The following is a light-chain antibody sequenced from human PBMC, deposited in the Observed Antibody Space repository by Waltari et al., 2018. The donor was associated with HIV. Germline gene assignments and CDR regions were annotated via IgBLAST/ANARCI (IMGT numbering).Light chain of an antibody. CDR1: SDDVGASNY. CDR2: EVI. J-gene: IGLJ2*01. CDR3: SSYAGSNVV. Sequence: QSALTQPPSASGSPGQSVTISCTGTSDDVGASNYVSWYQQHPGKAPKLMIYEVIKRPSGVPDRFSGSKSGNTASLTVSGLQAEDEADYYCSSYAGSNVVFGGGTKLTVL. V-gene: IGLV2-8*01.